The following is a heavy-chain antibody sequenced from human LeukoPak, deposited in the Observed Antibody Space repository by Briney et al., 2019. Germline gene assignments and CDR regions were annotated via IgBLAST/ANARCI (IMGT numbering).Heavy chain of an antibody. CDR2: IKDKTDGGTT. V-gene: IGHV3-15*01. J-gene: IGHJ3*02. CDR1: GFTFTNAW. CDR3: VTDQWLLPDAFDI. Sequence: PGGSLRLSCAASGFTFTNAWMSWVRQAPGKGLEWVGRIKDKTDGGTTDYAAPVKGRFTISRDDSKNTLYLQMNSLKTEDTTVYYCVTDQWLLPDAFDIWGQGTMVTVSS. D-gene: IGHD6-19*01.